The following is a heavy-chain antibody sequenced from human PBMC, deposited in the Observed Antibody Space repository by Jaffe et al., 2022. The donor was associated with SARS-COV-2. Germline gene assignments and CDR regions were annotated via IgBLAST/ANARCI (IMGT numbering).Heavy chain of an antibody. V-gene: IGHV4-34*01. CDR3: ARGMSSAPFDL. D-gene: IGHD6-25*01. CDR2: INHSGST. J-gene: IGHJ2*01. Sequence: QVQLQQWGAGLLKPSETLSLTCAVYGGSFSGYYWSWIRQPPGKGLEWIGEINHSGSTNYNPSLKSRVTISVDTSKNQFSLKLSSVTAADTAVYYCARGMSSAPFDLWGRGTLVTVSS. CDR1: GGSFSGYY.